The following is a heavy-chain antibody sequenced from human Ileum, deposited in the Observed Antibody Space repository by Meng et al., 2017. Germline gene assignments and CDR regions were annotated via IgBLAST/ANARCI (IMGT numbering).Heavy chain of an antibody. D-gene: IGHD7-27*01. V-gene: IGHV4-61*08. Sequence: VQLPESGPGLVRPSETLSLICTVSGGSVSTSDYQWGWIRQPPGKGLEWIGYAGTNYNPSLKSRVTISVDTSKRQFSPKLTSVTAADTAVYYCARDHWGSLDYWGQGILVTVSS. J-gene: IGHJ4*02. CDR3: ARDHWGSLDY. CDR2: AGT. CDR1: GGSVSTSDYQ.